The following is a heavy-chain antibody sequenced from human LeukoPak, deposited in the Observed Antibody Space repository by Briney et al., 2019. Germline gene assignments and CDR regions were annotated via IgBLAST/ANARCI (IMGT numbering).Heavy chain of an antibody. D-gene: IGHD2/OR15-2a*01. V-gene: IGHV1-18*01. CDR3: ARDWPIVIADY. CDR2: INANSGDT. CDR1: GYPFTNHG. Sequence: ASVKVSCKTSGYPFTNHGVSWVRQAPGQGLEWMGWINANSGDTNYAQRFQGRLTMTTDTSTTTAYMELRSLSSGDTAVYYCARDWPIVIADYWGQGTLVTVSS. J-gene: IGHJ4*02.